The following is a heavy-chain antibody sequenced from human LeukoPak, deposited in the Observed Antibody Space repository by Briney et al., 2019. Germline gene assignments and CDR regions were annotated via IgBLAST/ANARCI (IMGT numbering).Heavy chain of an antibody. CDR1: GFTFTRHS. J-gene: IGHJ4*02. V-gene: IGHV3-64*01. Sequence: PGRSLRLACAGSGFTFTRHSMHWVRQAPGKGLEYVSTISGNGDSTYYANSVKGRFLISRDNSKNTLYLQMGSLRAEDMAVYYCAREVRGSGILDFWGQGALVTVSS. CDR3: AREVRGSGILDF. CDR2: ISGNGDST. D-gene: IGHD3-10*01.